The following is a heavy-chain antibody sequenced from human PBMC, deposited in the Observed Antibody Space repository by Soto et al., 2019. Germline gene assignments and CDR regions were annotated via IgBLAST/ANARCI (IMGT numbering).Heavy chain of an antibody. CDR2: ISSSSSYT. CDR3: ATLSSGIGSNIDN. CDR1: GFTFSNYY. Sequence: GGSLRLSCAASGFTFSNYYMSWIRQAPGKGLEWVSYISSSSSYTNYADSVKGRFTISRDNAKNSLYLQMNSLRVEDTAVYYCATLSSGIGSNIDNWGQGTLVTVSS. V-gene: IGHV3-11*06. D-gene: IGHD1-26*01. J-gene: IGHJ4*02.